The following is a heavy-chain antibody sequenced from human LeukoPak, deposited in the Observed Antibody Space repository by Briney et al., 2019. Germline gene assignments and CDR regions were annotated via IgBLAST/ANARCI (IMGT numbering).Heavy chain of an antibody. CDR1: GGSISSGGYY. D-gene: IGHD6-19*01. V-gene: IGHV4-30-2*01. CDR2: IYHSGST. Sequence: PSETLSLTCTVSGGSISSGGYYWSWIRQPPGKGLEWIGYIYHSGSTYYNPSLKSRVTISVDTSKNQFSLKLSSVTAADTAVYYCARAKAVAGYYFDYWGQGTLVTVSS. J-gene: IGHJ4*02. CDR3: ARAKAVAGYYFDY.